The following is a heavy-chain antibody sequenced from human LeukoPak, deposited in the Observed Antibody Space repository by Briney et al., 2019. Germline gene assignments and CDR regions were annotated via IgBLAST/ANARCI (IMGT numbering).Heavy chain of an antibody. D-gene: IGHD6-13*01. CDR1: GYTFTSYG. V-gene: IGHV1-18*01. J-gene: IGHJ4*02. CDR2: ISAYNGNT. CDR3: ARDVYSVAAAGTFDY. Sequence: ASVKVSCKASGYTFTSYGISWVRQAPGQGLEWMGWISAYNGNTNYAQKLQGRVTMTTDTSTSTTYMELRSLRSDDTAVYYCARDVYSVAAAGTFDYWGQGTLVTVSS.